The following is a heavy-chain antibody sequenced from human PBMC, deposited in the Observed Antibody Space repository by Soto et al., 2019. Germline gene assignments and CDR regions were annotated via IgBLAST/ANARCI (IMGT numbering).Heavy chain of an antibody. CDR3: AKGRSAYCGGDCYSPHFDD. CDR2: ISYDGSNK. J-gene: IGHJ4*02. CDR1: GFTFSSYG. D-gene: IGHD2-21*02. V-gene: IGHV3-30*18. Sequence: QVQVVESGGGVVQPGRSLRLSCAASGFTFSSYGMHWVRQAPGKGLEWVAVISYDGSNKYYADSVKGRFTISRDNSKNTLYLQMNSLRAEDTAVYHCAKGRSAYCGGDCYSPHFDDWGQGTLVTVSS.